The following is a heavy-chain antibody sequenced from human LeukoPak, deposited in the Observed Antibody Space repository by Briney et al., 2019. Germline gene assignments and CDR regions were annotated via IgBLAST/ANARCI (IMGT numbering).Heavy chain of an antibody. Sequence: ASVKVSCEASGYTSTGYYMHWVRQAPGQGLEWMGWINPNSGGTNYAQKFQGRVTMTRDTSISTAYMELSRLRSDDTAVYYCAREVVGGFITGMKGYFDYWGQGTLVTVSS. CDR2: INPNSGGT. CDR3: AREVVGGFITGMKGYFDY. D-gene: IGHD1-20*01. V-gene: IGHV1-2*02. CDR1: GYTSTGYY. J-gene: IGHJ4*02.